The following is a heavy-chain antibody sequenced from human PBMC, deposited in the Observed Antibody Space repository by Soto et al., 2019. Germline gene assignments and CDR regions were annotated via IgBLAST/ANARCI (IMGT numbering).Heavy chain of an antibody. V-gene: IGHV6-1*01. J-gene: IGHJ4*02. CDR2: TNYRSKWYN. CDR3: AREMGPGRRYFDY. CDR1: GDSVSSNSAA. Sequence: QVQLQQSGPGLVKPSQTLSLTCAISGDSVSSNSAAWNWIRQSPSRGLEWLGRTNYRSKWYNDYAVSLESRIIINPDTSKNQFSLHLSSVTPEDTAVYYCAREMGPGRRYFDYWGQGILVTVSS.